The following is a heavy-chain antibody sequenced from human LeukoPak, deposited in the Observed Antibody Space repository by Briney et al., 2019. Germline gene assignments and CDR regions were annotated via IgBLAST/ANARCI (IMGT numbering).Heavy chain of an antibody. CDR1: GYTFTGDY. CDR2: INPDSGGT. J-gene: IGHJ4*02. Sequence: ASVKVSRKASGYTFTGDYTHWVRQAPGEGLEWMGWINPDSGGTNYAQKFQGRVTMTRDTSISTVYMELSRLLSDDTAVYYCARPVESYLYFFDHWGQGTLVTVSS. D-gene: IGHD3-10*01. CDR3: ARPVESYLYFFDH. V-gene: IGHV1-2*02.